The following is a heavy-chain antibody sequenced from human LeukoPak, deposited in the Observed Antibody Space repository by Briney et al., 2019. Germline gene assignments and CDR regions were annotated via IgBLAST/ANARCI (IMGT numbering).Heavy chain of an antibody. J-gene: IGHJ6*03. D-gene: IGHD4-11*01. V-gene: IGHV1-2*02. Sequence: ASVTVSCKASGYTFTGYYFHWVRQAPGQGLEWMGWINPNTAGTNYAQKFLGGVTLTWDTSISTAYMEVNRLTSDDTAVYYCAPSAGDYRPGHYYYMAFWGKGPPVTVSS. CDR1: GYTFTGYY. CDR2: INPNTAGT. CDR3: APSAGDYRPGHYYYMAF.